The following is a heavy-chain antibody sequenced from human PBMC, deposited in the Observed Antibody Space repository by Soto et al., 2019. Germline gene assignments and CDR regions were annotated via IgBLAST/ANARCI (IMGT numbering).Heavy chain of an antibody. J-gene: IGHJ4*02. CDR1: GFTFSYG. CDR2: ISYDSSNK. D-gene: IGHD2-15*01. CDR3: AKLVIGYCSGNTCDGY. Sequence: VQLLESGGGLIQPGGSLRLSCAASGFTFSYGIHWLRQAPGKGLEWVAYISYDSSNKFYGDSVKGRFTISRDDAKKPRFLRMNRLRAEDTTVYYCAKLVIGYCSGNTCDGYWGQGTLVAVSS. V-gene: IGHV3-30*18.